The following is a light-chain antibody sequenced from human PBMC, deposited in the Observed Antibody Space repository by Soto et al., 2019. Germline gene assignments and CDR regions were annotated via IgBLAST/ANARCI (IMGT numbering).Light chain of an antibody. Sequence: QLVLTQSPSVSGAPGQRVTISCTGSSSNIGAGYDVHWYQQLPGTAPKLLIYGSRYRPSGVPDRFSGSKSGTSASLAITGLQAEDEADYYCQSYDSSLSVVVFGGGTKVTV. J-gene: IGLJ2*01. CDR3: QSYDSSLSVVV. CDR2: GSR. V-gene: IGLV1-40*01. CDR1: SSNIGAGYD.